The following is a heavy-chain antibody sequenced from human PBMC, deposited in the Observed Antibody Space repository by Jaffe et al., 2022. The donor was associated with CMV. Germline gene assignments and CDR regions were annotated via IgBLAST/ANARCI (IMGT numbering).Heavy chain of an antibody. CDR1: GFTFDDYA. D-gene: IGHD4-4*01. CDR3: AKDIYSNYRDGSRFDP. CDR2: ISWNSGSI. Sequence: EVQLVESGGGLVQPGRSLRLSCAASGFTFDDYAMHWVRQAPGKGLEWVSGISWNSGSIGYADSVKGRFTISRDNAKNSLYLQMNSLRAEDTALYYCAKDIYSNYRDGSRFDPWGQGTLVTVSS. J-gene: IGHJ5*02. V-gene: IGHV3-9*01.